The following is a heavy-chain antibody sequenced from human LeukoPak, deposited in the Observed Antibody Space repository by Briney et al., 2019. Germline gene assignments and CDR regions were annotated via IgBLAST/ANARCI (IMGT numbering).Heavy chain of an antibody. D-gene: IGHD3-3*01. CDR2: IYYSGST. CDR1: GGSISSGDYY. Sequence: NPSQTLSLTCTVSGGSISSGDYYWSWIRQPPGEGLEWIGYIYYSGSTYYNPSLKSRVTISVDTSKNQFSLKLISVTAADTAVYYCARSPLFWSGYYPHPKPRHFDYWGQGTLVTVSS. V-gene: IGHV4-30-4*08. J-gene: IGHJ4*02. CDR3: ARSPLFWSGYYPHPKPRHFDY.